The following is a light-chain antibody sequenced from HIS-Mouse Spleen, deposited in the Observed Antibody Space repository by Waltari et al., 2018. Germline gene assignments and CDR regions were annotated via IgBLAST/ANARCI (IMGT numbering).Light chain of an antibody. CDR2: EGS. CDR1: SSDVGRYTL. CDR3: CSYAGSSTFLYV. V-gene: IGLV2-23*03. J-gene: IGLJ1*01. Sequence: QSALTQPASVSGSPGQSFTISCTGTSSDVGRYTLAFWYQQHPGKAPKLMIYEGSKRPSGVSNRFSGSKSGNTASLTISGLQAEDEADYYCCSYAGSSTFLYVFGTGTKVTVL.